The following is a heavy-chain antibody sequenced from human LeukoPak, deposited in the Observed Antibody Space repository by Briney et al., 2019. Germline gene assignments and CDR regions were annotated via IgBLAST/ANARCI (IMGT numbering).Heavy chain of an antibody. CDR3: IRYGYNLLEYSQH. CDR2: IKSKTDGGTT. CDR1: GFIFTNAW. V-gene: IGHV3-15*07. D-gene: IGHD5-24*01. Sequence: PGGSLRLSCAASGFIFTNAWMNWVRQAPGKGLEWVGRIKSKTDGGTTDYAAPVKGRFTVSRDDSKSKLYLQMNSLKTEDTAMYYCIRYGYNLLEYSQHWGQDTLVTVSS. J-gene: IGHJ1*01.